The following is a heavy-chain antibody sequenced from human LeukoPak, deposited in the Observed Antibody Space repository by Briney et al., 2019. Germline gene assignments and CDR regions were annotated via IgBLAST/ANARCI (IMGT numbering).Heavy chain of an antibody. J-gene: IGHJ1*01. CDR2: IYSTGSA. CDR3: ARDSPNYYGSGTYYI. CDR1: GDSISPYY. V-gene: IGHV4-4*07. Sequence: SETLSLTCTVSGDSISPYYWSWIRQPAGKGLEWIGRIYSTGSANYNPSLKSRVTISVDTSKNQFSLRLSSVTAADTAVYYCARDSPNYYGSGTYYIWGQGTLVTVSS. D-gene: IGHD3-10*01.